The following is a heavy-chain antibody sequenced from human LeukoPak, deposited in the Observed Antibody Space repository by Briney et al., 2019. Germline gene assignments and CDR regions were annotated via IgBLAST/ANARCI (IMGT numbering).Heavy chain of an antibody. V-gene: IGHV3-23*01. J-gene: IGHJ4*02. Sequence: GGSLRLSCAASGFTFSSYVMSWVRQAPGKGLEWGSTISISGRSTYYATSVKGRFTISRDNSKNKLTLKMNALRAEDTAVYYCAKGEYSYGYLVDYWGQGTLVTVSS. CDR1: GFTFSSYV. D-gene: IGHD5-18*01. CDR2: ISISGRST. CDR3: AKGEYSYGYLVDY.